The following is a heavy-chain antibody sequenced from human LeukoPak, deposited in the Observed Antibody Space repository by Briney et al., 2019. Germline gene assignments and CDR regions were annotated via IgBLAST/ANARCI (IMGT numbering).Heavy chain of an antibody. CDR2: IKEDGGEK. V-gene: IGHV3-7*01. CDR3: AGMKVGY. J-gene: IGHJ4*02. Sequence: GGSLRLSCAVSGFTFSSYWMTWVRQAPGKGLEWVAIIKEDGGEKYYVDSVKGRFTVSRDNAKNSLFLQMNSLRAEDMAVYYCAGMKVGYWGQGTLVTVSS. D-gene: IGHD3-22*01. CDR1: GFTFSSYW.